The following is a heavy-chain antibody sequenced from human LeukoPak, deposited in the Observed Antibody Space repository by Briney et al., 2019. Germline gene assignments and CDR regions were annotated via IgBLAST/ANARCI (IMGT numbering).Heavy chain of an antibody. CDR3: ARRVAGTRYFDY. J-gene: IGHJ4*02. D-gene: IGHD6-19*01. Sequence: ESGPALVKPTQALTLTCTFSGFSLSTSGMCVSWIRQPPGKALEWLARIDWDDDKYYSTSLKTRLTISKDTSKNQVVLTITNMDPVDTATYYCARRVAGTRYFDYWGQGTLVTVSS. V-gene: IGHV2-70*11. CDR1: GFSLSTSGMC. CDR2: IDWDDDK.